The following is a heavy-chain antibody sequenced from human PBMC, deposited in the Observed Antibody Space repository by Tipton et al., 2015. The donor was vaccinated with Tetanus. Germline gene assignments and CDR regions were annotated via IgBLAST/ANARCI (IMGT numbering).Heavy chain of an antibody. CDR2: IDPNSGGT. D-gene: IGHD3-22*01. J-gene: IGHJ6*02. V-gene: IGHV1-2*02. CDR1: GYTFTGYY. Sequence: QVQLVQSGAEVKKPGASLKVSCKASGYTFTGYYLYWVRQAPGQGLEWMGWIDPNSGGTVYAQKFQGRVTMTRDTSISTGYMELRSLRSDDTAVYYCARDRGDYIYYGMDVWGPGSMVTVS. CDR3: ARDRGDYIYYGMDV.